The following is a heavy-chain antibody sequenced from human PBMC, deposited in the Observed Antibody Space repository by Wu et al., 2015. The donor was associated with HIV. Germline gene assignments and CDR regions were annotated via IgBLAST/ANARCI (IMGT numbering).Heavy chain of an antibody. J-gene: IGHJ2*01. V-gene: IGHV1-69*12. CDR3: ARLGHSYGYLTDWYFDL. CDR2: IIPIFGTA. Sequence: QVQLVQSGAEVKKPGSSVKVSCKASGGTFSSYAISWVRQAPGQGLEWMGGIIPIFGTANYAQKFQGRVTITADESTSTAYMELSSLRSEDTAVYYCARLGHSYGYLTDWYFDLWGRGTLVTVSS. D-gene: IGHD5-18*01. CDR1: GGTFSSYA.